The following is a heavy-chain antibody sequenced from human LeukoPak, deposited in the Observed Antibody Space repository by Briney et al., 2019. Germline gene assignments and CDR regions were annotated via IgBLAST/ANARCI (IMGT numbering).Heavy chain of an antibody. CDR3: ARDGSGSYYPPGINWFDP. V-gene: IGHV4-59*01. J-gene: IGHJ5*02. D-gene: IGHD3-10*01. CDR1: GGSISSYY. Sequence: SETLSLTCTVSGGSISSYYWSWIRPPPGKGLEWIGYIYYSGSTNYNPSLKSRVTISVDTSKNQFSLKLSSVTAADTAVYYCARDGSGSYYPPGINWFDPWGQGTLVTVSS. CDR2: IYYSGST.